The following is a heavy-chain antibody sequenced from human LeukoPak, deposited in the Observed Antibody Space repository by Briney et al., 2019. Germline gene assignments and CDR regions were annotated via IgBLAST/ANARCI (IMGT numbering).Heavy chain of an antibody. CDR1: GFTFSSYS. D-gene: IGHD2-2*01. CDR3: ASAPGYCSSTSCYDYYYMDV. CDR2: TSSSSSYI. V-gene: IGHV3-21*01. Sequence: GGSLRLSCAASGFTFSSYSMNWVRQAPGKGLEWVSSTSSSSSYIYYADSVKGRFTISRDNAKNSLYLQMNSLRAEDTAVYYCASAPGYCSSTSCYDYYYMDVWGKGTTVTVSS. J-gene: IGHJ6*03.